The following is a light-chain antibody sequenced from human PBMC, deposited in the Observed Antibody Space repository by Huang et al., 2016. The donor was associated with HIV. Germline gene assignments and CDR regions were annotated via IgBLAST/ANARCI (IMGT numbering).Light chain of an antibody. V-gene: IGKV3-20*01. CDR3: QQYGTSPT. J-gene: IGKJ3*01. CDR2: DTS. Sequence: DNVLTQSPGTLSLSPGERATLSCRASESVKSNYLAWYQKKPGQAPRLLIYDTSRSATGIPDRFSGSGSGTDFILTISRLEPEDFAMYYCQQYGTSPTFGPGTKVDTK. CDR1: ESVKSNY.